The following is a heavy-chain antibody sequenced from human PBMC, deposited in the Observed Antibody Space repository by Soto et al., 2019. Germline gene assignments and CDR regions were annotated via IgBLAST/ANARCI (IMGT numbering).Heavy chain of an antibody. CDR3: ARDMPYAAGSLAGRDY. V-gene: IGHV4-59*01. Sequence: PSETLSLTCTVSGDSITGSYWSWIRQPPGKTLEWIGYIYHSGTTTYNPSLKSRVSISVDTSKNQSSLRLTSVIAADTAVYYCARDMPYAAGSLAGRDYWGQGILVTVSS. J-gene: IGHJ4*02. CDR1: GDSITGSY. D-gene: IGHD1-26*01. CDR2: IYHSGTT.